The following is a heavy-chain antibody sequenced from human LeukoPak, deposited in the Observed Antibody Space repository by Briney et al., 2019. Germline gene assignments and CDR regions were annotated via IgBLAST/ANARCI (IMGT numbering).Heavy chain of an antibody. CDR2: IYYSGST. D-gene: IGHD6-6*01. J-gene: IGHJ6*03. V-gene: IGHV4-59*11. CDR1: GGSISSHY. CDR3: AREGAARPGYYMDV. Sequence: PSETLSLTCTVSGGSISSHYWSWIRQPPGKGLGWIGYIYYSGSTNYNPSLKSRVTISVDTSKNQFSLKLSSVTAADTAVYYCAREGAARPGYYMDVWGKGTAVTVSS.